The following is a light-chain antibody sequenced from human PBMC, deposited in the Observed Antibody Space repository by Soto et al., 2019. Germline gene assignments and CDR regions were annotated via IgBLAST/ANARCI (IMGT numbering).Light chain of an antibody. Sequence: QSALTQPASVSGSPGQSITISCTGTSSDVGGYNLVSWYQQQPGKAPKLMIYEGSKRPSGVSNRFSGSKSGNTASLTISGLQAEDEADYYCCSYAGSSTWVFGGGTKVTVL. CDR2: EGS. CDR1: SSDVGGYNL. V-gene: IGLV2-23*01. CDR3: CSYAGSSTWV. J-gene: IGLJ3*02.